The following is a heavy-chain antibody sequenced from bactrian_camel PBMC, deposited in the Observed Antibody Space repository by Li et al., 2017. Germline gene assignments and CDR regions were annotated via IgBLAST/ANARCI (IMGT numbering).Heavy chain of an antibody. V-gene: IGHV3S54*01. J-gene: IGHJ4*01. Sequence: VQLVESGGGSVQAGGSLRLACASSENVVRNYRMAWFRQGPQKQREGVAAIQPGTDTTVYADSVRGRFTISQDNAKTSFLHMNSLKPEDTALYYCAARKVARGSHFSLGRAPALRRDEYNFWGQGTQVTVS. CDR1: ENVVRNYR. CDR2: IQPGTDTT. D-gene: IGHD2*01. CDR3: AARKVARGSHFSLGRAPALRRDEYNF.